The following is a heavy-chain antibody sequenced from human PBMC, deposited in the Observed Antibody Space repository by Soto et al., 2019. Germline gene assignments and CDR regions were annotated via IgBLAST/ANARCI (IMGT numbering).Heavy chain of an antibody. D-gene: IGHD3-10*01. CDR2: ISAYNGNT. Sequence: GASVKVSCKASHYTFTSYAISWVRQAPGQGLEWMGWISAYNGNTNYAQKLQGRVTMTTDTSTSTAYMELRSLRSDDTAVYYCAREGYYFGSGSYSPPRYYGMDVWGQGTTVTVSS. V-gene: IGHV1-18*01. CDR1: HYTFTSYA. J-gene: IGHJ6*02. CDR3: AREGYYFGSGSYSPPRYYGMDV.